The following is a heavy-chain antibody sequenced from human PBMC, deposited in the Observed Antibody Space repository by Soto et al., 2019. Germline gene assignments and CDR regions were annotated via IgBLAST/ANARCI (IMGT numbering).Heavy chain of an antibody. CDR2: INHSGST. CDR1: GGSFSGYY. CDR3: ARVRAVTTGLDY. V-gene: IGHV4-34*01. Sequence: PSETLSLTCAVYGGSFSGYYWSWIRQPPGKGLEWIGEINHSGSTNYNPSLKSRVTISVDTSKNQFSLKLSSVTAADTAVYYCARVRAVTTGLDYWGQGTLVTV. J-gene: IGHJ4*02. D-gene: IGHD4-17*01.